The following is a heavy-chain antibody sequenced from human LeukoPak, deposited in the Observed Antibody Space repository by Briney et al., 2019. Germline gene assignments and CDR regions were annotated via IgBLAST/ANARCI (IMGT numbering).Heavy chain of an antibody. CDR2: ISSDGRTI. CDR1: GFSFSSYW. Sequence: QSGGSLRLSCAASGFSFSSYWMHWVRQAPGKGLVWVSRISSDGRTIDYADSVKGRFTISRDNAKNTLYLQMNSLRAEDTAVYYCAREEAPLEGDDAFAFWGQGTVVTVSS. CDR3: AREEAPLEGDDAFAF. J-gene: IGHJ3*01. D-gene: IGHD3-16*01. V-gene: IGHV3-74*01.